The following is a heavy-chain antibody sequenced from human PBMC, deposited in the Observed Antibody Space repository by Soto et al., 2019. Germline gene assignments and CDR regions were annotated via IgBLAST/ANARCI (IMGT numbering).Heavy chain of an antibody. CDR3: ARGFHGSGSYYNNIHNFDY. J-gene: IGHJ4*02. CDR1: GYTFTSYG. CDR2: ISAYNGNT. V-gene: IGHV1-18*01. D-gene: IGHD3-10*01. Sequence: QVQLVQSGAEVKKPGASVKVSCKASGYTFTSYGISWVRQAPGQGLEWMGWISAYNGNTNYAQKLQGRVTMTTDTYESTAYMELRSLRSDDTAVYYCARGFHGSGSYYNNIHNFDYWGQGTLVTVSS.